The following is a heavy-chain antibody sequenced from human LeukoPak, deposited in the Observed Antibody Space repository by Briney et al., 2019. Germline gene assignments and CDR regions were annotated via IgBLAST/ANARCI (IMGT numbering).Heavy chain of an antibody. CDR2: IYYSGST. V-gene: IGHV4-39*01. CDR3: ALVPKDSGFAKTDY. Sequence: PSETLSLTCTVSGGSISSSSYYWGWIRQPPGKGLEWIGSIYYSGSTYYNPSLKSRVTISVDTSKNQFSLKLSSVTAADTAVYYCALVPKDSGFAKTDYWGQGTLVTVSS. J-gene: IGHJ4*02. D-gene: IGHD6-19*01. CDR1: GGSISSSSYY.